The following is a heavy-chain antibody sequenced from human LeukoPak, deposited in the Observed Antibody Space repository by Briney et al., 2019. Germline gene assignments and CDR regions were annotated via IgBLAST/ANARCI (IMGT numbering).Heavy chain of an antibody. V-gene: IGHV4-39*02. D-gene: IGHD3-10*01. CDR1: GGSISSSSYY. CDR3: AKEGGSGSYYNAGPFDY. Sequence: PSETLSLTCTVSGGSISSSSYYWGWIRQPPGKGLEWIGSIYYSGSTYYNPSLKSRVTISVDTSKNQFSLKLSSVTAADTAVYYCAKEGGSGSYYNAGPFDYWGQGTLVTVSS. CDR2: IYYSGST. J-gene: IGHJ4*02.